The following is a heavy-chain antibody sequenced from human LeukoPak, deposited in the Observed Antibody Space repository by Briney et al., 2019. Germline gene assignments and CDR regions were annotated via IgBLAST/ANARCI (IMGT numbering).Heavy chain of an antibody. J-gene: IGHJ4*02. V-gene: IGHV3-7*01. D-gene: IGHD4/OR15-4a*01. CDR3: ARDTLGEGEDANYAVYYFDY. Sequence: GGSLRLSCEASGLTFNKYWMTWVRQAPGKGLEWVANIKQDGSEKNYVDSVKGRFTISRDNGKNSLDLQMNSLRADDTAVYYCARDTLGEGEDANYAVYYFDYWGQGTVVTVSS. CDR2: IKQDGSEK. CDR1: GLTFNKYW.